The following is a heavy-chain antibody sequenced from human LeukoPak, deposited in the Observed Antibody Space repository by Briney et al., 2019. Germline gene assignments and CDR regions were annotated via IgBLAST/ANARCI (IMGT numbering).Heavy chain of an antibody. CDR3: VRLLGSGWFDP. Sequence: GGSLRLSCAASGFTVSSSPINWVRQAPGRGLEWVSFIYSGGNTFYADSVKGRFTISRHNSENTLYLQMNSLSADDTAVYYCVRLLGSGWFDPWGQGTLVTVFS. J-gene: IGHJ5*02. CDR1: GFTVSSSP. D-gene: IGHD7-27*01. CDR2: IYSGGNT. V-gene: IGHV3-53*04.